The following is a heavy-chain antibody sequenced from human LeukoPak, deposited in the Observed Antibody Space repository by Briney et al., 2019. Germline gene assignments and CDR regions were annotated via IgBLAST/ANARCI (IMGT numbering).Heavy chain of an antibody. D-gene: IGHD4-17*01. Sequence: GRSLRLSCASSVFTFSNYCMIWVRQAPGKGLEGVANIKQEGKEKYYVDAVKGRSTVSRDNAKKSLYLHMRSLRAEATAVYYCARGGDYLDYWGQGTLVTVSS. CDR3: ARGGDYLDY. CDR2: IKQEGKEK. V-gene: IGHV3-7*01. CDR1: VFTFSNYC. J-gene: IGHJ4*02.